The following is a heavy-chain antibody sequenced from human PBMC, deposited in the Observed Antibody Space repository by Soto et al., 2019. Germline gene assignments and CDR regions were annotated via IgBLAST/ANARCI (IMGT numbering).Heavy chain of an antibody. CDR1: GFTFSDYY. J-gene: IGHJ1*01. CDR3: ARDPTFFSSGWSPVIQH. D-gene: IGHD6-19*01. CDR2: ISSSGSTI. V-gene: IGHV3-11*01. Sequence: PGGSLRLPFAASGFTFSDYYMSWIRQAPGKGLEWVSYISSSGSTIYYADSVKGRFTISRDNAKNSLYLQMNSLRAEDTAVYYCARDPTFFSSGWSPVIQHSGQGTLVTVSS.